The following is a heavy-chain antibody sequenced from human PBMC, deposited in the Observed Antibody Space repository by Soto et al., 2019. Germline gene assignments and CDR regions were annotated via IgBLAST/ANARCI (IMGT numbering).Heavy chain of an antibody. V-gene: IGHV3-7*01. CDR2: IKQDGSEK. CDR3: ARPTNWKYSSSSGGNEFDY. J-gene: IGHJ4*02. Sequence: GGSLRLSCAASGFTFSSYWMSWVRQAPGKGLEWVANIKQDGSEKYYVDSVKGRFTISRDNAKNSLYLQMNSLRAEDTAVYYCARPTNWKYSSSSGGNEFDYWGQGTLVTVSS. CDR1: GFTFSSYW. D-gene: IGHD6-6*01.